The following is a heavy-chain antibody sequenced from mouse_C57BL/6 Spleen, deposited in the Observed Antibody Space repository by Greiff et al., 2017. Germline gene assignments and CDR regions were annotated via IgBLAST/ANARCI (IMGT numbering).Heavy chain of an antibody. Sequence: EVQVVESGGCLVKPGGSLKLSCAASGFTFSDYGMHWVRQAPEQGLEWVAYISSGSSTIYYADTLKGRFTISEDNAKNTLFQQMTSLWSEDTAMYCCASPFHDGQGYFDVWGTGTTVTVSS. D-gene: IGHD2-3*01. CDR1: GFTFSDYG. CDR3: ASPFHDGQGYFDV. CDR2: ISSGSSTI. J-gene: IGHJ1*03. V-gene: IGHV5-17*01.